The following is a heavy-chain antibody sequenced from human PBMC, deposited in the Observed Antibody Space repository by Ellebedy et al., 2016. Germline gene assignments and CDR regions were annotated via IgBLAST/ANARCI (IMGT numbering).Heavy chain of an antibody. Sequence: GESLKISCAASGFTFTSYGIHWVRQAPGKGLERVAVIWYDGSSALYADSVEGRFTISRDNSKNTLYLQMNSLRAEDTAVYYCAKARYSTGWYDGMDVWGQGTTVTVSS. CDR3: AKARYSTGWYDGMDV. J-gene: IGHJ6*02. D-gene: IGHD6-19*01. CDR1: GFTFTSYG. V-gene: IGHV3-33*03. CDR2: IWYDGSSA.